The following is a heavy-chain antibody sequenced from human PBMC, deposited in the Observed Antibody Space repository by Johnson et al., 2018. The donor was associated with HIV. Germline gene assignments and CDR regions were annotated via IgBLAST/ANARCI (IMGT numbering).Heavy chain of an antibody. J-gene: IGHJ3*01. CDR1: GFTFSSYA. Sequence: QVLLVESGGGVVQPGRSLRLSCAASGFTFSSYAMHWVRQAPGKGLEWVAVISYDGSNKYYADSVRGRFTVSRANSKNTLSLQMNSLTTEDTAIYYCVRGSLTDDSFADWGQGTMVLVSS. D-gene: IGHD2-8*01. CDR2: ISYDGSNK. V-gene: IGHV3-30*04. CDR3: VRGSLTDDSFAD.